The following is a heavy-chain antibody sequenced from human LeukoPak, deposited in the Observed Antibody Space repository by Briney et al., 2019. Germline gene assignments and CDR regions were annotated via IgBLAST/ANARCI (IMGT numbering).Heavy chain of an antibody. J-gene: IGHJ6*02. CDR1: GYSFTSYW. CDR3: ARGGSSWYGGAYYYYGMDV. Sequence: GESLKISCKGSGYSFTSYWIGWVHQMPGKGLEWMGIIYPGDSDTRYSPSFQGQVTISADKSISTAYLQWSSLKASDTAMYYCARGGSSWYGGAYYYYGMDVWGQGTTVTVSS. CDR2: IYPGDSDT. D-gene: IGHD6-13*01. V-gene: IGHV5-51*07.